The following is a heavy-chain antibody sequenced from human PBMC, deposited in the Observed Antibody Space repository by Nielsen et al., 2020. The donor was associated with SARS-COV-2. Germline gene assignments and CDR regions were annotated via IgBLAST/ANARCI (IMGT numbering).Heavy chain of an antibody. CDR1: GFTFSNYL. D-gene: IGHD3-10*01. J-gene: IGHJ6*04. CDR3: AKFRPSSVDV. CDR2: ISGSGGST. Sequence: GESLKISCAASGFTFSNYLMSWVRQAPGKGLEWVSAISGSGGSTYYADSVKGRFTISRDNSKNTLYLQMNSLRAEDTAVYYCAKFRPSSVDVWGKGTTVTVSS. V-gene: IGHV3-23*01.